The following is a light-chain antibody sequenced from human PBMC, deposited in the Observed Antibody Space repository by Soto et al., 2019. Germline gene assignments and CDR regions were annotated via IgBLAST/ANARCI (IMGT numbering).Light chain of an antibody. CDR1: QSIAGF. CDR3: QQTFNNPT. J-gene: IGKJ3*01. CDR2: ATS. V-gene: IGKV1-39*01. Sequence: DIQMTQSPSSLSASVGDRLTIACRASQSIAGFLNWYQQKPGKAPDLLIYATSSLHSGVTPRFSGSGSGADFNLTISPLQPEDSATYFCQQTFNNPTFGPGT.